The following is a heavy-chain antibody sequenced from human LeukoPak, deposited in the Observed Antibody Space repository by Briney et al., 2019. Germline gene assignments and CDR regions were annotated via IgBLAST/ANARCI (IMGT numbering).Heavy chain of an antibody. D-gene: IGHD6-13*01. CDR2: IRYDGSNK. Sequence: GGSLRLSCAASGFTFSSYGMHWVRQAPGKGLEWVAFIRYDGSNKYYADSVKGRFTISRDNSKNTLYLQMNSLRAEDTAVYYCATPFPGIAAAGRGLFDYWGQGTPVTVSS. CDR3: ATPFPGIAAAGRGLFDY. CDR1: GFTFSSYG. J-gene: IGHJ4*02. V-gene: IGHV3-30*02.